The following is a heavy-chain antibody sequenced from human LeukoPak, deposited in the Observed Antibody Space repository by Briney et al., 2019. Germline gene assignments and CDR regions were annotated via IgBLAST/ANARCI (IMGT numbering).Heavy chain of an antibody. J-gene: IGHJ6*02. D-gene: IGHD6-13*01. CDR3: ARDPVAAADYYYYGMDV. CDR1: GGTFSSYA. V-gene: IGHV1-69*13. CDR2: IIPIFGTA. Sequence: ASVKVSCKASGGTFSSYASSWVRQAPGQGLEWMGGIIPIFGTANYAQKFQGRVTITADESTSTAYMELSSLRSEDTAVYYCARDPVAAADYYYYGMDVWGQGTTVTVSS.